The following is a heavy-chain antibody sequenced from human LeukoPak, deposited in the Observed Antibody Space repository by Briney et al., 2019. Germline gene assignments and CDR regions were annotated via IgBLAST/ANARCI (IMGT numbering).Heavy chain of an antibody. Sequence: GESLKISCKGSGYIFASYWIGWVRQMPGKGLEWMGIIYPGDSDTRYSPSFQGQVTISADKSISTAYLQWSSLKASDTAMYYCARPNTAMATDAFDIWGQGTMVTVSS. CDR3: ARPNTAMATDAFDI. CDR2: IYPGDSDT. V-gene: IGHV5-51*01. D-gene: IGHD5-18*01. CDR1: GYIFASYW. J-gene: IGHJ3*02.